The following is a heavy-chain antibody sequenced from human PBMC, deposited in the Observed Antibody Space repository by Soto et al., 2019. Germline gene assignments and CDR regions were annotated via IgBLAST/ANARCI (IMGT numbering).Heavy chain of an antibody. Sequence: EVQLVESGGGLVKPGGSLRLSCAASGFTFSSYSMNWVRQAPGKGLEWVSSISSSSSYIYYADSVRGRFTISRDNAKNSLYLQMNSMRAEDTAVYYCARDLYSSSARYFDYWGQGTLVTVSS. J-gene: IGHJ4*02. CDR3: ARDLYSSSARYFDY. CDR1: GFTFSSYS. V-gene: IGHV3-21*01. D-gene: IGHD6-6*01. CDR2: ISSSSSYI.